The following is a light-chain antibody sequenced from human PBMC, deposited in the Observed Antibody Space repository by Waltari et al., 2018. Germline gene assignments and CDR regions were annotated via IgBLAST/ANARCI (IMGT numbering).Light chain of an antibody. J-gene: IGKJ4*01. V-gene: IGKV3D-11*01. CDR3: QQRSNWLT. Sequence: PPTSRASQGVSTYVAWYQQQPGQAPRLLNYDASNRATGIPARFSGSGPGTDFTLTISSLEPEDFAVYYCQQRSNWLTFGGGTKVEIK. CDR2: DAS. CDR1: QGVSTY.